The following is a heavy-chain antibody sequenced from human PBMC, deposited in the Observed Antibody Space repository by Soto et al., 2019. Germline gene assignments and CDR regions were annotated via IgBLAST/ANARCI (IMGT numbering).Heavy chain of an antibody. CDR3: CVSSSWHEYYYYYMDV. D-gene: IGHD6-13*01. CDR2: IRSKANSYAT. Sequence: GGSLRLSCAASGFTFSGSAMHWVRQASGKGLEWVGRIRSKANSYATAYAASVKGRFTISRDDSKNTAYLQMNSLKTEDTAVYYCCVSSSWHEYYYYYMDVWGKGTTVTVSS. CDR1: GFTFSGSA. V-gene: IGHV3-73*01. J-gene: IGHJ6*03.